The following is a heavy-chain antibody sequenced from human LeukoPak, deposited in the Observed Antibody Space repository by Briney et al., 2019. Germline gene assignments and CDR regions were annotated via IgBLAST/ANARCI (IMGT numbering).Heavy chain of an antibody. CDR3: ARQTVTMWTNWFDP. CDR1: GFIFSSYI. J-gene: IGHJ5*02. Sequence: GGSLRLSCAASGFIFSSYIIHWVRQAPGKGLEWVAVISYDGSNKYYADSVKGRFTISRDNSKNTLYLQVNSLRAEDTAVYYCARQTVTMWTNWFDPWGQGTLVTVSS. CDR2: ISYDGSNK. D-gene: IGHD4-11*01. V-gene: IGHV3-30*04.